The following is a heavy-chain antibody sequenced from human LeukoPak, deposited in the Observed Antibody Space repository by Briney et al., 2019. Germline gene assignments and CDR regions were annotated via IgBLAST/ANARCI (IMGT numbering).Heavy chain of an antibody. CDR1: GFTFSSHG. CDR3: ATSRGEPGGYDY. J-gene: IGHJ4*02. Sequence: PGGSLRLSCKASGFTFSSHGMNWVRQAPGKGLEWVAVIWYDGSKKYYVDPVKGRFTISRDNSKNTVDLQMNSLRAEDTAVYYCATSRGEPGGYDYWGQGTLVTVSS. D-gene: IGHD3-10*01. CDR2: IWYDGSKK. V-gene: IGHV3-33*01.